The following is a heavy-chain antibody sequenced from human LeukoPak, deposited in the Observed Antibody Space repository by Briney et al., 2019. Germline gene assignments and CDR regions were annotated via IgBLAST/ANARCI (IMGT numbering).Heavy chain of an antibody. CDR3: ARDLSGGHFDY. CDR2: IYTSGST. D-gene: IGHD2-15*01. CDR1: GDPINNYY. V-gene: IGHV4-4*07. J-gene: IGHJ4*02. Sequence: PSETLSLTCTVSGDPINNYYWSWIRQPAGKGLEWIGRIYTSGSTNYNPSLKSRVTMSLDTSKNQFSLKLSSVTAADTAVYYCARDLSGGHFDYWGQGTLVTVSS.